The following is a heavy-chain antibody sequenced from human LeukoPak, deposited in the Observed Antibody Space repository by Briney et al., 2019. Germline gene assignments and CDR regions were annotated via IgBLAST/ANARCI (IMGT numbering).Heavy chain of an antibody. CDR2: ISYDGSNK. J-gene: IGHJ4*02. CDR1: GFSFSDYY. D-gene: IGHD3-16*01. Sequence: PGGSLRLSCAASGFSFSDYYMSWIRQAPGKGLEWVALISYDGSNKYCADSVKGRFTISRDNSKNTLYLQLNSLRAEDTAVYYCARGVGDYVWGSYYPPGDYWGQGTLVTVSS. CDR3: ARGVGDYVWGSYYPPGDY. V-gene: IGHV3-30*19.